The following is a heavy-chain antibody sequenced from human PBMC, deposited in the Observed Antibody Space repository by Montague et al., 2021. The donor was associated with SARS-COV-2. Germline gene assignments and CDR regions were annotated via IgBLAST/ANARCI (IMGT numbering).Heavy chain of an antibody. V-gene: IGHV3-43*02. D-gene: IGHD3-10*01. CDR1: GFTFADYA. CDR3: VKDMSEFDDLNAFDV. CDR2: INGDGLTT. Sequence: YRRLSCAASGFTFADYAMHWDRQAPGTGLEWASLINGDGLTTITTDSVEGRFIISRDNSKNSLYLHMKSLRTEDTALYFCVKDMSEFDDLNAFDVWGQGTQVTVSS. J-gene: IGHJ3*01.